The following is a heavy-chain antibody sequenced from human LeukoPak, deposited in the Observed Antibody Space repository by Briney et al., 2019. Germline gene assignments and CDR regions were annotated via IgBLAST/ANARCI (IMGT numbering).Heavy chain of an antibody. Sequence: GGSLRLSCAGSGFTFSNSDMSWVRQAPGKGLEWVATINTSGGTTYYADSVKGQFTISRDNSRNTLYLQMNSLRAEDTAVYYCAKTYIWGSYRFDYWGQGTLVTVSS. D-gene: IGHD3-16*02. V-gene: IGHV3-23*01. CDR1: GFTFSNSD. J-gene: IGHJ4*02. CDR2: INTSGGTT. CDR3: AKTYIWGSYRFDY.